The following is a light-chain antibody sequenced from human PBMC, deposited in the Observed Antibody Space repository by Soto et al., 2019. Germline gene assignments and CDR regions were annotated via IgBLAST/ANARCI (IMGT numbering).Light chain of an antibody. J-gene: IGKJ5*01. CDR3: QQYNSYPIT. CDR1: QTISIY. V-gene: IGKV1-39*01. Sequence: DIQMTQSPSSLSASVGDRVTITCRASQTISIYLNWYQQKPGKAPELLIYAASSLQSGVPSRFSGSGSGTDFTLTISSLQPEDFATYYCQQYNSYPITFGQGTRLEIK. CDR2: AAS.